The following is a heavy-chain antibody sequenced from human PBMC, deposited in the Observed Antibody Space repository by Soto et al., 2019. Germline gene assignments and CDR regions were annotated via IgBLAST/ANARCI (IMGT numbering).Heavy chain of an antibody. V-gene: IGHV4-59*01. CDR3: ARDGSGEQWLVWNDAFDI. J-gene: IGHJ3*02. CDR1: GGSISSYY. D-gene: IGHD6-19*01. CDR2: IYYSGST. Sequence: SETLSLTCTVSGGSISSYYWSWIRQPPGKGLEWIGYIYYSGSTNYNPSLKSRVTISVDTSKNQFSLKLSSVTAADTAVYYCARDGSGEQWLVWNDAFDIWAKGQWSPSPQ.